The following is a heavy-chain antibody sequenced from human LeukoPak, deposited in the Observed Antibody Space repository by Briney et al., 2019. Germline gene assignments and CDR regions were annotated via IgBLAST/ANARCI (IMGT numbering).Heavy chain of an antibody. CDR3: ATTHTSGFY. V-gene: IGHV3-23*01. CDR2: ISGSAGST. J-gene: IGHJ4*02. CDR1: GFTFNNYF. D-gene: IGHD3-22*01. Sequence: GGSLRLSCAASGFTFNNYFMTWVRQAPGKGLEWVSTISGSAGSTYYADFVKGLFTISRDNSKNTLYLQMNSLRAEDTAVYYCATTHTSGFYWGQGTLVTVSS.